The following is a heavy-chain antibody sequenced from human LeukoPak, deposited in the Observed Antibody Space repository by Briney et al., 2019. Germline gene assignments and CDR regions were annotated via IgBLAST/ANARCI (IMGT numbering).Heavy chain of an antibody. J-gene: IGHJ4*02. CDR2: IKSKTDGGTT. Sequence: GGSLRLSCAASGFTFSNAWMSWVRQAPGKGLEWVGRIKSKTDGGTTDYAAPVKGRFTISRDDSKNTLYLQMNSLKTEDTAVYYCTTGYYDILTGYHGFDYWGQGTLVTVSS. V-gene: IGHV3-15*01. D-gene: IGHD3-9*01. CDR1: GFTFSNAW. CDR3: TTGYYDILTGYHGFDY.